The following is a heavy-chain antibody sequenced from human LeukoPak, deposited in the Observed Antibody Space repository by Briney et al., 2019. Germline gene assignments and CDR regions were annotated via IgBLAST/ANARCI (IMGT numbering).Heavy chain of an antibody. J-gene: IGHJ4*02. Sequence: GGSLRLSCAASGFTFSSYGMHWVRQAPGKGLEWVAVIWYDGSNKYYADSVKGRFTISRDNSKNTLYLQMNSLRAEDTAVYYCARDRTAAAFDYWGQGTLATVSS. CDR1: GFTFSSYG. CDR3: ARDRTAAAFDY. D-gene: IGHD6-13*01. CDR2: IWYDGSNK. V-gene: IGHV3-33*01.